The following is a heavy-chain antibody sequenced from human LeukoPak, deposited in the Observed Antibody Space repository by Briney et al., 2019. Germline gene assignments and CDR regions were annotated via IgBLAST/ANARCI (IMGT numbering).Heavy chain of an antibody. CDR2: IIPIFGTA. CDR1: GGTFSSYA. V-gene: IGHV1-69*05. CDR3: TRGRDFWSGYPPIDY. Sequence: ASVKVSCKASGGTFSSYAISWVRQAPGQGLEWMGGIIPIFGTANYAQKFQGRVTITTDESTSTAYMELSSLRSEDTAVYYCTRGRDFWSGYPPIDYWGQGTLVTVSS. D-gene: IGHD3-3*01. J-gene: IGHJ4*02.